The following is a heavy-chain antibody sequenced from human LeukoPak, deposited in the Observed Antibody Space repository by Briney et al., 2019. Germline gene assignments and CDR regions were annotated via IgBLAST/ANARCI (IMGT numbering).Heavy chain of an antibody. Sequence: ASVKVSCKASGYTFTSYGISWVRQAPGQGLEWMGWISAYNGNTNYAQKLQGRVTMTTDTSPSTAYMELRSLRSDDTAVYYCARDDSSGWYVVTFDYWGQGTLVTVSS. V-gene: IGHV1-18*01. CDR1: GYTFTSYG. D-gene: IGHD6-19*01. CDR2: ISAYNGNT. CDR3: ARDDSSGWYVVTFDY. J-gene: IGHJ4*02.